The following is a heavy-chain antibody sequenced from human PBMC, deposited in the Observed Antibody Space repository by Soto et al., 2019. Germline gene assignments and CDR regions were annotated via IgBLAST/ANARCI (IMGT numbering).Heavy chain of an antibody. V-gene: IGHV1-46*01. Sequence: EASVKVSCKASGYTFTSYYMHWVRQAPGQGLEWMGIINPSGGSTSYAQKFQGRVTMTRDTSTSTVYMELSSLRSEDTAVYYCARGFYHRGIAAQPFDYWGQGTLVTVSS. J-gene: IGHJ4*02. CDR1: GYTFTSYY. CDR3: ARGFYHRGIAAQPFDY. D-gene: IGHD6-13*01. CDR2: INPSGGST.